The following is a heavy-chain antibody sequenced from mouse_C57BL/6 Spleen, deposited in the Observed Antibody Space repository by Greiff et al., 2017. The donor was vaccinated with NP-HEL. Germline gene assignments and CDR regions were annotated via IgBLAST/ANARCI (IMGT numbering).Heavy chain of an antibody. J-gene: IGHJ4*01. CDR1: GYTFTSYW. V-gene: IGHV1-53*01. D-gene: IGHD2-4*01. Sequence: VQLQQPGTELVKPGASVKLSCKASGYTFTSYWMHWVKQRPGQGLEWIGNINPSNGGTNYNEKFKSKATLTVDKSSSTAYMQLSSLTSEDSAVYYCAREEDYYDYDDYAMDYWGQGTSVTVSS. CDR2: INPSNGGT. CDR3: AREEDYYDYDDYAMDY.